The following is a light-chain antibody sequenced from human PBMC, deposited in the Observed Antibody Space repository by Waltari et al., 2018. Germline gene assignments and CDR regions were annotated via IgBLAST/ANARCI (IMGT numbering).Light chain of an antibody. V-gene: IGKV4-1*01. Sequence: DIVMTQSPDSMAVSLGERATINCKSNPSVLSSSNNKNNLAWYQQKPGQPPKLFIYWASTRESGVPDRFSGSGSGTDFTLTISSLQAEDVAVYYCQQYYTTPLTFGGGTKVEIK. CDR3: QQYYTTPLT. CDR1: PSVLSSSNNKNN. J-gene: IGKJ4*01. CDR2: WAS.